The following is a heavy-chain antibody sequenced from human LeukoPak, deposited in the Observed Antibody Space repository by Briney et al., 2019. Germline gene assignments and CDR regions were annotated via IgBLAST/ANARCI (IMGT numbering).Heavy chain of an antibody. CDR1: GGSISSGSYY. CDR2: IYTSGST. Sequence: SQTLSLTCTVSGGSISSGSYYWSWIRQPAGKGLEWIGRIYTSGSTNYNPSLKSRVTISVDTSKNQFSLKLSSVTAADTAVYYCASETNDYGDYYYSDYWGQGTLVTVSS. CDR3: ASETNDYGDYYYSDY. V-gene: IGHV4-61*02. J-gene: IGHJ4*02. D-gene: IGHD4-17*01.